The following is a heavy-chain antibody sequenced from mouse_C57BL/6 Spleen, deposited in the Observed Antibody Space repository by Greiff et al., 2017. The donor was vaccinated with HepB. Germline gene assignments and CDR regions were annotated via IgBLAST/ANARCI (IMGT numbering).Heavy chain of an antibody. CDR1: GYTFTSYW. D-gene: IGHD1-1*01. J-gene: IGHJ4*01. Sequence: QVHVKQSGAELVRPGSSVKLSCKASGYTFTSYWMHWVKQRPIQGLEWIGNIDPSDSDTHYNQKFKDKATLTVDKSSSTAYMQLSSLTSEDSAVYYCARSGLLGYAMDYWGQGTSVTVSS. CDR2: IDPSDSDT. V-gene: IGHV1-52*01. CDR3: ARSGLLGYAMDY.